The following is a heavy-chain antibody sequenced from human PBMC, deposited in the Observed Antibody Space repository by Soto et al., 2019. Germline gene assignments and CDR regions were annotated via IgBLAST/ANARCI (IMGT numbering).Heavy chain of an antibody. CDR1: GDTFASYD. CDR3: ARSHYYDSSGYFPVDY. CDR2: MNPNSGNT. J-gene: IGHJ4*02. V-gene: IGHV1-8*01. D-gene: IGHD3-22*01. Sequence: ASVKASWSASGDTFASYDINWVRQSTVQGLEWMGWMNPNSGNTGYAQKFQGRVTMTRNASISTAYMELSSLRSEDTAVYYCARSHYYDSSGYFPVDYWGQGTLVTVSS.